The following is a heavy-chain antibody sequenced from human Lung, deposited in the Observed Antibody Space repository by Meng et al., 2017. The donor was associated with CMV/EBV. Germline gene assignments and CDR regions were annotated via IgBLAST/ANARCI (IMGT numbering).Heavy chain of an antibody. CDR1: GYTFTAYY. D-gene: IGHD3-10*01. V-gene: IGHV1-2*02. CDR3: ARERLLREPPYYGMDV. J-gene: IGHJ6*02. CDR2: INPSSGGT. Sequence: ASVKVSXKASGYTFTAYYMHWVRQAPGQGLEWMGWINPSSGGTIYAQNFQGRVTMTTDTSNSTAYMEVSRLTSDDTAVYYCARERLLREPPYYGMDVWGQGXTVTVSS.